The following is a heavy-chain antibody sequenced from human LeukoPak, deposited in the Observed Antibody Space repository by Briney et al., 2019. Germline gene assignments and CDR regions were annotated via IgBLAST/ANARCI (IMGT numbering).Heavy chain of an antibody. V-gene: IGHV3-23*01. J-gene: IGHJ4*02. CDR2: ISGSGGST. CDR1: GFTFSSYA. Sequence: PGRSLRLSCAASGFTFSSYAMSWVRQAPGKGLEWVSAISGSGGSTYYADSVKGRSTISRDTSKNPRYLQTNSLRAEGPAVNDWAKEVIYDSNFDSWGQGTVVTVSS. D-gene: IGHD3-16*01. CDR3: AKEVIYDSNFDS.